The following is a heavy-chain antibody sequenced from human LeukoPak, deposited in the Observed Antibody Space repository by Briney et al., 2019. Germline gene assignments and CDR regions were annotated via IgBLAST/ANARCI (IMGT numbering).Heavy chain of an antibody. J-gene: IGHJ4*02. V-gene: IGHV3-15*01. Sequence: GGSLRLSCAASGFTFSNAWMSWVRQAPGKGLEWVGRIKSKTDGGTTDYAAPVKGRFTISRDDSKNTLYLQMSSLRVEDTAVYYCVRWNGLTDYWGQGTLVTVSS. D-gene: IGHD1-1*01. CDR2: IKSKTDGGTT. CDR1: GFTFSNAW. CDR3: VRWNGLTDY.